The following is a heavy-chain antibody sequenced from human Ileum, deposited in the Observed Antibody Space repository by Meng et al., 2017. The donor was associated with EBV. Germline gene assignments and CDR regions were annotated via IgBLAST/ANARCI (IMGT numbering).Heavy chain of an antibody. CDR2: IYGQGDK. V-gene: IGHV2-5*01. CDR1: GFSLSTSGVG. Sequence: LREFSPHGGKPTTARTLSGSFSGFSLSTSGVGVGWIRKPPGKALEWLAMIYGQGDKHYSPSLTSRLTITKDTSKNQVVLTMTNMDSVDTATYYCALRPRQLLRGWFDSWGQGALVTVSS. CDR3: ALRPRQLLRGWFDS. J-gene: IGHJ5*01. D-gene: IGHD6-13*01.